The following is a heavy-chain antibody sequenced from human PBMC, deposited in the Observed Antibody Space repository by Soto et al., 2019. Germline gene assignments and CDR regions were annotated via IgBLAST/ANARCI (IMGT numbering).Heavy chain of an antibody. CDR3: ARGGGYFDWLPLFPTDY. Sequence: SGGSLRLSCAASGFTFSSYWMSWVRQAPGKGLEWVANIKQDGSEKYYVDSVKGRFTISRDNAKNSLYLQMNSLRAEDTAVYYCARGGGYFDWLPLFPTDYWGQGTLVTVSS. V-gene: IGHV3-7*03. CDR2: IKQDGSEK. J-gene: IGHJ4*01. D-gene: IGHD3-9*01. CDR1: GFTFSSYW.